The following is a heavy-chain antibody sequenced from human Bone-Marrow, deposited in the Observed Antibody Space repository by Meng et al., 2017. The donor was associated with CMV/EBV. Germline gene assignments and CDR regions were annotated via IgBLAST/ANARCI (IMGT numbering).Heavy chain of an antibody. CDR3: VKEFAS. J-gene: IGHJ4*02. Sequence: TLSLTRTVSGGSISSGSPYWTWVRQPAGKGLEWIGLIYTNGSTNYNPSLKSRVTISLDTSRNQFSLDLNSVTAADTAVYYCVKEFASWGQGTLVTVSS. CDR1: GGSISSGSPY. CDR2: IYTNGST. V-gene: IGHV4-61*02.